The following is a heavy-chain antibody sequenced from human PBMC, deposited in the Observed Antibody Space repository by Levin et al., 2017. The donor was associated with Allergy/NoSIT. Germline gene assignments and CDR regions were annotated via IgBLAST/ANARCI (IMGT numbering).Heavy chain of an antibody. CDR2: ISYDGSNK. Sequence: AGGSLRLSCAASGFTFSSYALHWVRQAPGKGLKWVAVISYDGSNKYYANSVKGRFTISRDNSKTTLYLKMNSLRGEDTAVYYCARGGFTTEWQNDYWGQGTLVTVSS. CDR1: GFTFSSYA. CDR3: ARGGFTTEWQNDY. D-gene: IGHD1-14*01. J-gene: IGHJ4*02. V-gene: IGHV3-30-3*01.